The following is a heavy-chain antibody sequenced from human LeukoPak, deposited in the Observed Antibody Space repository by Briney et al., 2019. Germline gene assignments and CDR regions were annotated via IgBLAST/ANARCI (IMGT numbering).Heavy chain of an antibody. CDR3: AHKGYSSSSDYYYYGMDV. V-gene: IGHV4-34*08. D-gene: IGHD6-6*01. Sequence: SCKASGYTFTSYGMSWIRQPPGKGLEWIGEINHSGSTNYNPSLKSRVTISVDTSKNQFSLKLSSVTAADTAVYYCAHKGYSSSSDYYYYGMDVWGQGTTVTVSS. CDR1: GYTFTSYG. J-gene: IGHJ6*02. CDR2: INHSGST.